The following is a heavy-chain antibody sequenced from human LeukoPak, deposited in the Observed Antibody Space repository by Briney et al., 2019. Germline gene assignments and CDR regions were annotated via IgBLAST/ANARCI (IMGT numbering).Heavy chain of an antibody. CDR3: AKDPLLWLKPVDY. CDR1: GYTFTSYD. Sequence: ASVKVSCKASGYTFTSYDINWVRQATGQGLEWMGWMNPNSGNTGYAQKFQGRVTMTRNTSISTAYMELSSLRSEDTAVYYCAKDPLLWLKPVDYWGQGTLVTVSS. D-gene: IGHD3-10*01. J-gene: IGHJ4*02. CDR2: MNPNSGNT. V-gene: IGHV1-8*01.